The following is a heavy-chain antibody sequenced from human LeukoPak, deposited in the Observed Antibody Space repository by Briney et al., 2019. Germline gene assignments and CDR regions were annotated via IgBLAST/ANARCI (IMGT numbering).Heavy chain of an antibody. CDR3: AKSTVTDYYYYGMDV. D-gene: IGHD4-17*01. CDR2: IYSGGST. J-gene: IGHJ6*02. CDR1: GFTVSSNY. Sequence: GGSLRLSCAASGFTVSSNYMSWVRQAPGKGLEWVSVIYSGGSTYYADSVKGRFTISRDNSKNTLYLQMNSLRAEDTAVYYCAKSTVTDYYYYGMDVWGQGTTVTVSS. V-gene: IGHV3-53*01.